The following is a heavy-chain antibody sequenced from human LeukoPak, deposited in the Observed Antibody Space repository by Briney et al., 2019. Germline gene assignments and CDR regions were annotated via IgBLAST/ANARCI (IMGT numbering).Heavy chain of an antibody. V-gene: IGHV3-15*01. CDR3: TTYGSGSCLD. Sequence: GGSLRLSCAASGIIFNNAWMSWVRQAPGKGLEWVGRIKSKADGGTTDYAAPVKGRFTISRDESKITLYLQMNSLKTEDTAIYYCTTYGSGSCLDWGQGTLVTVSS. CDR1: GIIFNNAW. CDR2: IKSKADGGTT. D-gene: IGHD3-10*01. J-gene: IGHJ4*02.